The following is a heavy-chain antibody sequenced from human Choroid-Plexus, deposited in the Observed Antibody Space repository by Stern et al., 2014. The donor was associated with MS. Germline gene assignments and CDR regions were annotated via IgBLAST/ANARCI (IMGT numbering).Heavy chain of an antibody. J-gene: IGHJ5*02. CDR2: VSYDGRNK. D-gene: IGHD2/OR15-2a*01. V-gene: IGHV3-30*18. CDR1: GFTFGSCA. Sequence: VQLVESGGGVVQPGRPLRLSWVASGFTFGSCAMHWVRQAPGKGLERVAGVSYDGRNKYYADSVKGRFTISRDNSQNTLYMQMSSLRPEDTAVYYCAKDRQYLTYFFDHWGQGSLVTVSS. CDR3: AKDRQYLTYFFDH.